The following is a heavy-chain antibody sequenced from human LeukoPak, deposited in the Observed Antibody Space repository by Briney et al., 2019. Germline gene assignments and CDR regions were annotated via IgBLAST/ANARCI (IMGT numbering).Heavy chain of an antibody. V-gene: IGHV3-23*01. CDR3: AKKGSRQATYCGGDCYLDY. CDR2: ISGSGGST. Sequence: PGGSLRLSCAASGFTFSSYAMSWVRQAPGKGLEWVSAISGSGGSTYYADSVKGRFTISRDNSKNTLYLQMNSLRAEDTAVYYCAKKGSRQATYCGGDCYLDYWGQGTLVTVSS. J-gene: IGHJ4*02. D-gene: IGHD2-21*02. CDR1: GFTFSSYA.